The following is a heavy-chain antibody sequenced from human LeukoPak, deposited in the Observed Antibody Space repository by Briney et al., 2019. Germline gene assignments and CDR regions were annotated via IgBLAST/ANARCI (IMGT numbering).Heavy chain of an antibody. Sequence: SETLSLTCTVSGGSISSYYWSWIRQPPGKGLEWIGYIYYSGSTNYNPSLQSRVTISVDTSKNQFSLKLSSVTAADTAVYYCARPLCSAWCFDYWGQGTLVTVSS. CDR2: IYYSGST. CDR1: GGSISSYY. J-gene: IGHJ4*02. D-gene: IGHD6-19*01. V-gene: IGHV4-59*01. CDR3: ARPLCSAWCFDY.